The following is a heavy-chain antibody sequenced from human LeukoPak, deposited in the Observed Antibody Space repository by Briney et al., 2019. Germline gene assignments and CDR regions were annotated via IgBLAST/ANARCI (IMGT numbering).Heavy chain of an antibody. J-gene: IGHJ4*02. Sequence: GGSLRLSCAASGFTFSSYGMHWVRQAPGKGLEWVAVISYDGSNKYYADSVKGRFTISRDNSKNTLYLQMNSLRAEDTAVYYCAKTGQYGGDCYSRFYFDYWGQGTLVTVSS. CDR3: AKTGQYGGDCYSRFYFDY. CDR2: ISYDGSNK. CDR1: GFTFSSYG. D-gene: IGHD2-21*02. V-gene: IGHV3-30*18.